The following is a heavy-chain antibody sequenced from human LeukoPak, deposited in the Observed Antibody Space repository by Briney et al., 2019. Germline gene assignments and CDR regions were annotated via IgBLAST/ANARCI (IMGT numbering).Heavy chain of an antibody. D-gene: IGHD6-19*01. J-gene: IGHJ4*02. Sequence: SQTLSLTCAISGDSVSSNSAAWNWIRQSPSRGLEWPRRTYYRSTWYNDYAVSVNSRITINPDTSKNQFSLQLNSVTPEDTAVYYCAGVQGQWLVKLVGGCGNYYFDYWGQGTLVTVSS. CDR1: GDSVSSNSAA. CDR3: AGVQGQWLVKLVGGCGNYYFDY. CDR2: TYYRSTWYN. V-gene: IGHV6-1*01.